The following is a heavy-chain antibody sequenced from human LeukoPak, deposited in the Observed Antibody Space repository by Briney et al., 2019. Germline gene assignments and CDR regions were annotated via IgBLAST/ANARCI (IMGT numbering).Heavy chain of an antibody. V-gene: IGHV3-23*01. CDR2: VLGSSENT. J-gene: IGHJ4*02. CDR3: AKGAWVDY. D-gene: IGHD7-27*01. Sequence: GGSLRLSCVASGFPFTTFDMTWIRQAPGKGLEWVSGVLGSSENTYYADSVKGRFTTSRDKSKNTLYLQMNSLRPEDTAIYYCAKGAWVDYCGQGTLVTVSS. CDR1: GFPFTTFD.